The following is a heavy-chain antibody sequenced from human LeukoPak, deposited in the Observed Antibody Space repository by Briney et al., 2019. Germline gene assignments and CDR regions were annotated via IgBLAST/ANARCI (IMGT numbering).Heavy chain of an antibody. CDR3: ARARLLVSGYVIDY. CDR1: GGSLTNYA. Sequence: GASVKVSCKASGGSLTNYAFNWVRQAPGQGLEWMGGIIPLLGTTRYAQKFQGRVTITTDESTSTAYMELSSLRSEDTAVYYCARARLLVSGYVIDYWGQGTLVTVSS. J-gene: IGHJ4*02. V-gene: IGHV1-69*05. CDR2: IIPLLGTT. D-gene: IGHD3-22*01.